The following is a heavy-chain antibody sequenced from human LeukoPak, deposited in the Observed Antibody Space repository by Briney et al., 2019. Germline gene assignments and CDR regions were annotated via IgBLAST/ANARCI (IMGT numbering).Heavy chain of an antibody. CDR1: GDSIRTYY. V-gene: IGHV4-38-2*02. J-gene: IGHJ4*02. CDR3: ARAGYGDSDFDY. CDR2: IYHSGNT. Sequence: SETLSLTCTVSGDSIRTYYWGWIRQPPGKGLEWIGSIYHSGNTYYNPSLKSRVTISVDTSKNQFSLKLNSVTAADTAVYYCARAGYGDSDFDYWGQGTLVTVSS. D-gene: IGHD4-17*01.